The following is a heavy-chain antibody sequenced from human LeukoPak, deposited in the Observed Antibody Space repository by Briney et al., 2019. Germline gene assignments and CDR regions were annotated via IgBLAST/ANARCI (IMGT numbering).Heavy chain of an antibody. Sequence: PGGSLRLSREASGFDFRNYYMSWVRQAPGKGLEWLANIKYDGTYTNYKDSVKGRLTLSRDNAKNSVYLQMNSLRAEDTAVYYCTRDEGATVATYRFDFWGRGTLVTVSS. D-gene: IGHD4-23*01. J-gene: IGHJ4*02. V-gene: IGHV3-7*01. CDR2: IKYDGTYT. CDR3: TRDEGATVATYRFDF. CDR1: GFDFRNYY.